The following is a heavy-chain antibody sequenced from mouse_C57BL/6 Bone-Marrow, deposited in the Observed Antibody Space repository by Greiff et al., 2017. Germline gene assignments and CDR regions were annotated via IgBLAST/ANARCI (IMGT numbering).Heavy chain of an antibody. CDR3: PRDGYGGLYLDV. V-gene: IGHV3-5*01. Sequence: EVQLQESGPGLVKPSQTVFLTCTVTGISITTGNYRWSWIRQFPGNKLEWIGYIDYSGTITYNPSLTSRTPRTRATPKNQFFLEMNSLAAEETATYYCPRDGYGGLYLDVWGTGTTVTVSS. CDR1: GISITTGNYR. D-gene: IGHD1-2*01. CDR2: IDYSGTI. J-gene: IGHJ1*03.